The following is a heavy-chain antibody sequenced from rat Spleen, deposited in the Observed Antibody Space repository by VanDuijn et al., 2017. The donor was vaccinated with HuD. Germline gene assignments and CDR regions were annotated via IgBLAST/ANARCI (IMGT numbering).Heavy chain of an antibody. CDR2: IWTGGTT. CDR1: GFSLTSYN. V-gene: IGHV2-30*01. Sequence: QVQLKESGPGLVQPSQTLSLTCTVSGFSLTSYNVHWVRQPTGKGLEWMGIIWTGGTTAYNSALKSRLSITRDTSKSQVFLKMNSLQTEDIATYYCARSYPGVMDAWGQGASVTVSS. D-gene: IGHD1-4*01. CDR3: ARSYPGVMDA. J-gene: IGHJ4*01.